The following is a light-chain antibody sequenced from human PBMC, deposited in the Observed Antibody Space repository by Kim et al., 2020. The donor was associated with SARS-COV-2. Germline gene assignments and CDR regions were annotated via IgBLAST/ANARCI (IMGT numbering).Light chain of an antibody. CDR3: QQYYSTPLT. CDR2: WAS. V-gene: IGKV4-1*01. J-gene: IGKJ1*01. CDR1: QSVLYSSNNKNY. Sequence: EIVMTQSPDSLAVSLGERATINCKSSQSVLYSSNNKNYLAWYQQKPRQPPKLLIYWASTRESGVPDRFSGSGSGTDFTLTISSLQAEDVAVYYCQQYYSTPLTFGQGTKVDIK.